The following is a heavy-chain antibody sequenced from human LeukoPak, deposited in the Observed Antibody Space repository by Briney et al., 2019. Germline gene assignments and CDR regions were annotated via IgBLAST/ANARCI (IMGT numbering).Heavy chain of an antibody. V-gene: IGHV4-4*07. CDR1: GGSISGNY. Sequence: SETLSLTCTVSGGSISGNYWNWIRQPAGEGLQWVGRIYTSGTTNYNPSLKSRVTMSVDTSKTQFSLKLSSVTAADTAAYYCARGDYYYYMDVWGKGTTVTVSS. CDR2: IYTSGTT. CDR3: ARGDYYYYMDV. J-gene: IGHJ6*03.